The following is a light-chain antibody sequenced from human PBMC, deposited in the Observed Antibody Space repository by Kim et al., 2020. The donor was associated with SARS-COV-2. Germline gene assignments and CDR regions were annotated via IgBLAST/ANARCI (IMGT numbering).Light chain of an antibody. CDR3: QQYESSPQT. CDR2: GAS. V-gene: IGKV3-20*01. CDR1: QSISSND. Sequence: SPGERATLSGRASQSISSNDLAWYQQKPGQAPRLLIYGASSRATGIPDRFSGSGSGTDFTLTISRLEPEDSAMYYCQQYESSPQTFGQGTKVDIK. J-gene: IGKJ1*01.